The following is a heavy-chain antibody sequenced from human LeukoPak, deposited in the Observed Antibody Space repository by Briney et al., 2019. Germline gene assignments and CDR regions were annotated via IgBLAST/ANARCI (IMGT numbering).Heavy chain of an antibody. CDR3: ARAANSFLEWSNVDY. D-gene: IGHD3-3*01. V-gene: IGHV1-2*02. Sequence: ASVKVSCKASGYTFTGNYMHWVRQAPGQGLKWMGWINPNSGGTNYAQKFQGRVTMTRDTSISTAYMELSRLRSADTAVYYCARAANSFLEWSNVDYWGQGNLVTVSS. CDR2: INPNSGGT. J-gene: IGHJ4*02. CDR1: GYTFTGNY.